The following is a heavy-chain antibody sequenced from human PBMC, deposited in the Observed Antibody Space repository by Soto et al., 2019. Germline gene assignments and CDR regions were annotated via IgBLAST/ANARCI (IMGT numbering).Heavy chain of an antibody. D-gene: IGHD6-13*01. CDR2: ISGSGGST. V-gene: IGHV3-23*01. J-gene: IGHJ6*02. Sequence: EVQLLESGGGLVQPGGSLRLSCAASGFTFSSYAMSWVRQAPGKGLEWVSAISGSGGSTYYADSVKGRFTISRDNSKNTLYLQMNSLRAEDTAVYYCAKGGGFRYSSSWYNPRDYYYGMDVWGQGTTVTVSS. CDR1: GFTFSSYA. CDR3: AKGGGFRYSSSWYNPRDYYYGMDV.